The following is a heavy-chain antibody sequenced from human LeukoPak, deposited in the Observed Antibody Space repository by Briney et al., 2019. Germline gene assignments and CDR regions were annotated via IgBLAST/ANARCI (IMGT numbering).Heavy chain of an antibody. D-gene: IGHD3-10*01. CDR2: IRYDGSNK. Sequence: GGSLRLSCAASGFTFSSYSMNWVRQAPGKGLEWVAFIRYDGSNKYYADSVKGRFTISRDNSKNTLYLQMNSLRAEDTAVYYCAKDPTYGSGSYFYYFDYWGQGTLVTVSS. CDR1: GFTFSSYS. V-gene: IGHV3-30*02. J-gene: IGHJ4*02. CDR3: AKDPTYGSGSYFYYFDY.